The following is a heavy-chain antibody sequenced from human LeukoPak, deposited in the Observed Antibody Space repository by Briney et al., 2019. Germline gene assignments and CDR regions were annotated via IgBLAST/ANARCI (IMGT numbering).Heavy chain of an antibody. CDR2: ISSSSGTI. Sequence: GVSLRLSCAASGFTFSSYSMNWVRQAPGKGLEWVSYISSSSGTIYYADSVKGRFTISRDNAKNSLYLQMNSLRDEDTAVYYCARDSRRIAGSYYYGMDLWGQGTTVTVSS. CDR1: GFTFSSYS. D-gene: IGHD6-13*01. J-gene: IGHJ6*02. CDR3: ARDSRRIAGSYYYGMDL. V-gene: IGHV3-48*02.